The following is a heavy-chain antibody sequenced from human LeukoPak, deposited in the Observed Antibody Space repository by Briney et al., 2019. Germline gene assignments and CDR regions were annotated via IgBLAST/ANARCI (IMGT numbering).Heavy chain of an antibody. D-gene: IGHD3-10*01. CDR1: GGTFSSYA. J-gene: IGHJ6*02. CDR2: IIPILGIA. V-gene: IGHV1-69*04. Sequence: GASVKVSCKASGGTFSSYAISWVRQAPGQGLEWMGRIIPILGIANYAQKFQGRVTITADKSTSTAYMELSSLRSEDTAVYYCARSKRITMGYGMDVWGQGTTVTVSS. CDR3: ARSKRITMGYGMDV.